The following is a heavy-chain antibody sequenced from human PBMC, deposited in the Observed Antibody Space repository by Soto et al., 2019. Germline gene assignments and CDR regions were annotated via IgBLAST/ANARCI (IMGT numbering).Heavy chain of an antibody. D-gene: IGHD3-22*01. Sequence: AASVKVSCKASGYSITAYTIHWVRQAPGQRLEWMGWINAASGDTKYSQRFQGRVTVARDTSASTAYMELSSLRSEDTAIYYCARGPAGFYDSTGYFPYYCDYWGQGTPVTVSS. CDR1: GYSITAYT. CDR2: INAASGDT. V-gene: IGHV1-3*01. CDR3: ARGPAGFYDSTGYFPYYCDY. J-gene: IGHJ4*02.